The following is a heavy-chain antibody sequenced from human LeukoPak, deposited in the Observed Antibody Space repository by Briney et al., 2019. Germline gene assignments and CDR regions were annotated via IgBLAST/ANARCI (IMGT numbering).Heavy chain of an antibody. CDR1: GFTFSSYA. V-gene: IGHV3-23*01. CDR2: ISDNGGTT. D-gene: IGHD6-13*01. J-gene: IGHJ4*02. CDR3: AKDYGPKQLVFLDS. Sequence: GGSLRLSCAASGFTFSSYAMSWVRQAPGKGLEWVSAISDNGGTTFYADSVKGRFTITRDNSKNTLYVQMNSLRGEDTAVYYCAKDYGPKQLVFLDSWGQGTLVTVSS.